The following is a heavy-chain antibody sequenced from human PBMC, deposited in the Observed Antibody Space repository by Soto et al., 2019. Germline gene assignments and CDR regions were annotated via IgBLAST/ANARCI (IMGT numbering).Heavy chain of an antibody. CDR2: IYHSEST. J-gene: IGHJ4*02. Sequence: SETLSLTCAVSGGSMYTANWWTWVRQTPGKGLQWIGEIYHSESTNYNPSLKSRVTISVDKSKTQFSLNLTSVTAADTAMYYCARGTTRIRGLFDYWGQGLPVTGSS. D-gene: IGHD1-1*01. CDR1: GGSMYTANW. CDR3: ARGTTRIRGLFDY. V-gene: IGHV4-4*02.